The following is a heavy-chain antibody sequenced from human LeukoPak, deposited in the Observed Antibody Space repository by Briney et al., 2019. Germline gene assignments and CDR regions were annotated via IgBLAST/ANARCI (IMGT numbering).Heavy chain of an antibody. Sequence: ASVTVSCTASGYTFTSYWIQWVRQATGQGLEWMGLINPDGGSTAYAHRFQGRVIMTRDPSTSTAYMDLSSLRSEDTAVYHCARAPRNSSTMLDYWGQGTLVTVSS. D-gene: IGHD1-14*01. CDR3: ARAPRNSSTMLDY. J-gene: IGHJ4*02. V-gene: IGHV1-46*01. CDR1: GYTFTSYW. CDR2: INPDGGST.